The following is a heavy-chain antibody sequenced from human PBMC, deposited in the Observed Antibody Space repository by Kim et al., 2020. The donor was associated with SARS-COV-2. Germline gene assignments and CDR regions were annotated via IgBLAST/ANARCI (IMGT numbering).Heavy chain of an antibody. J-gene: IGHJ2*01. V-gene: IGHV4-39*01. Sequence: SLKSRVTISVDTSKNQFSLKLSSVTAADTAVYYCARHSPDWLADNWYFDLWGRGTLVTVSS. CDR3: ARHSPDWLADNWYFDL. D-gene: IGHD3-9*01.